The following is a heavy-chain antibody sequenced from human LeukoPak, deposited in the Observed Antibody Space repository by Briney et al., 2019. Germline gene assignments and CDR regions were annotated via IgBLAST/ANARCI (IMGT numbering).Heavy chain of an antibody. Sequence: PGGSLRLSCAASGFTFSSYAMHWVRQAPGKGLEWVAVISYDGSNKNSADSVKGRFTISRDNSKNTLYLQMNSLRAEDTAVYYCAGKGGYCSSTSCYKRHYYYMDVWGKGTTVTVSS. D-gene: IGHD2-2*02. V-gene: IGHV3-30-3*01. CDR1: GFTFSSYA. CDR2: ISYDGSNK. CDR3: AGKGGYCSSTSCYKRHYYYMDV. J-gene: IGHJ6*03.